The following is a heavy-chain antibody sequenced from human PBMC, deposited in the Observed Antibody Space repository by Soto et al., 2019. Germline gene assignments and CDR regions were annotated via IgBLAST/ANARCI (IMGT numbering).Heavy chain of an antibody. CDR2: IVVGSGNT. CDR3: AADKVSTSYYDYCYVMYF. D-gene: IGHD3-16*01. Sequence: ASVKVSCKASGFTFTSSAMQWVRQARGQRLEWIGWIVVGSGNTNYAQKFQERVTITRDMSTSTAYMELSSLRSEDTAVYYCAADKVSTSYYDYCYVMYFSGQGSTVTVS. CDR1: GFTFTSSA. V-gene: IGHV1-58*02. J-gene: IGHJ6*02.